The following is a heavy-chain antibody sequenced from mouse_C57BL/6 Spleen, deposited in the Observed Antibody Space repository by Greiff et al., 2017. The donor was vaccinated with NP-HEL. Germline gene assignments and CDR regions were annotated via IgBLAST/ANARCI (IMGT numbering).Heavy chain of an antibody. CDR3: AKGAFTTVVDWYFDV. D-gene: IGHD1-1*01. V-gene: IGHV1-80*01. CDR2: IYPGDGDT. Sequence: VKLQESGAELVKPGASVKISCKASGYAFSSYWMNWVKQRPGKGLEWIGQIYPGDGDTNYNGKFKGKATLTADKSSSTAYMQLSSLTSEDSAVYFCAKGAFTTVVDWYFDVWGTGTTVTVSS. J-gene: IGHJ1*03. CDR1: GYAFSSYW.